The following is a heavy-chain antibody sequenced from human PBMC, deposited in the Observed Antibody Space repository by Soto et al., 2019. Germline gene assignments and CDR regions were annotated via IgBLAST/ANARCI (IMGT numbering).Heavy chain of an antibody. J-gene: IGHJ4*02. CDR2: MNPNSGNT. V-gene: IGHV1-8*01. D-gene: IGHD3-3*01. CDR1: GYTFTSYD. CDR3: ARPNYDFWSGPNSYYFDY. Sequence: ASVKVSCKASGYTFTSYDINWVRQATGQGLEWMGWMNPNSGNTGYAQKFQGRVTMTRNTSISTAYMELSSLRSEDTAVYYCARPNYDFWSGPNSYYFDYWGQGTLVTVSS.